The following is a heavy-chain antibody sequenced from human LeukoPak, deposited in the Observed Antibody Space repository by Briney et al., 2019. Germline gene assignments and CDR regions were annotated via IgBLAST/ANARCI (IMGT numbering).Heavy chain of an antibody. J-gene: IGHJ6*03. CDR2: IYYSGST. Sequence: PSETLSLTCTVSGGSISSYYWSWIRQPPGKGLEWIGYIYYSGSTKYNPSLKSRVTISVDTSKNQLSLKLSSVTAADTAVYYCARVGNIVVGDYYYMDVWGKGTTVTVSS. V-gene: IGHV4-59*01. CDR3: ARVGNIVVGDYYYMDV. CDR1: GGSISSYY. D-gene: IGHD2-2*01.